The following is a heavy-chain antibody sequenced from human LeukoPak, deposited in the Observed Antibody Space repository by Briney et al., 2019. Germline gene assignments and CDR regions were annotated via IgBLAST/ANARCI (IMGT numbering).Heavy chain of an antibody. Sequence: SVEVSCKASGGTFSSYAISWVRQAPGQGLEWMGGIIPIFGTANYAQKFQGRVTITADESTSTAYMELSSLRSEDTAVYYCARDRYYDFWSGYYWPYYYGMDVWGQGTTVTVSS. D-gene: IGHD3-3*01. CDR3: ARDRYYDFWSGYYWPYYYGMDV. CDR1: GGTFSSYA. V-gene: IGHV1-69*13. J-gene: IGHJ6*02. CDR2: IIPIFGTA.